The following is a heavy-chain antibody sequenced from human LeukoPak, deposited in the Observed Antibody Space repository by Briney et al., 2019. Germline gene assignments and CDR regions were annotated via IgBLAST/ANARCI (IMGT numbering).Heavy chain of an antibody. D-gene: IGHD2-21*01. J-gene: IGHJ6*02. Sequence: SQTLSLTCAISGDSVSSNSAAWNWIRQSPSRGLEWLGRTYYRSKWYNDYAVSVKSRITINPDTSKNQFSLQLNSGTPEDTAGYYFARTPNSGSYYYSGMDVWAKGPRSPSP. CDR1: GDSVSSNSAA. CDR3: ARTPNSGSYYYSGMDV. CDR2: TYYRSKWYN. V-gene: IGHV6-1*01.